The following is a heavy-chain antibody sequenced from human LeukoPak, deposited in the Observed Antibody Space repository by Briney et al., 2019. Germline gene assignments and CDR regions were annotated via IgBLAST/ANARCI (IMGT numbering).Heavy chain of an antibody. J-gene: IGHJ4*02. CDR2: INWNGGST. D-gene: IGHD3-3*01. CDR3: VRDSYDLYYFDY. Sequence: GGSLRLSCAASGFTFDDYGMSWVRQAPGKGLEWVSGINWNGGSTGYADSVKGRFTISRDNAKNSLYLQMNSLRAEDTALYYCVRDSYDLYYFDYWGQGTLVTVSS. V-gene: IGHV3-20*04. CDR1: GFTFDDYG.